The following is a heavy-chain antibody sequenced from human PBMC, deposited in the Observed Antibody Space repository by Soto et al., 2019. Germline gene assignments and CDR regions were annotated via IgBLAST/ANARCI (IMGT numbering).Heavy chain of an antibody. Sequence: EGQLLQSGGDLVQPGGSLTLSCAGSGLTLRSYAMTWIRQTPEKGLEWVSTISGRSAVPSYAVSVNGRFTVSRDNSKYALYLHMKSLKPDDTVIYYCAKGGPCTGGLDHWGQGTRVTVSA. V-gene: IGHV3-23*01. CDR3: AKGGPCTGGLDH. D-gene: IGHD3-16*01. J-gene: IGHJ4*02. CDR2: ISGRSAVP. CDR1: GLTLRSYA.